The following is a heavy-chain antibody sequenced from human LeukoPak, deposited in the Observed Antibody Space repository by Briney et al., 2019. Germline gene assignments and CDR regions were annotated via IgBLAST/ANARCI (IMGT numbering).Heavy chain of an antibody. J-gene: IGHJ4*02. CDR1: GGTFSSYA. CDR2: IIPIFGTA. D-gene: IGHD6-19*01. CDR3: ASTGGGVYSGWYLPRFDY. V-gene: IGHV1-69*13. Sequence: GASVKVSRKASGGTFSSYAISWVRQAPGQGLEWMGGIIPIFGTANYAQKFQGRVTITADESTSTAYMEPSSLRSEDTAVYYCASTGGGVYSGWYLPRFDYWGQGTLVTVSS.